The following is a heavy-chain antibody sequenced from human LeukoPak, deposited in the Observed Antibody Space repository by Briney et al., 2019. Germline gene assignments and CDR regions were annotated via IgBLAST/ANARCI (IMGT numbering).Heavy chain of an antibody. Sequence: ASVKVSCKASGYTFTNHGITWVRQAPGQGLEWMGWISAHDGNTNYAQKLQGRATMTTDTSTSIAYMELRSLRSDDTAMYYCARAWIMVTSHLDFWGQGTLVTVSS. D-gene: IGHD2-21*02. J-gene: IGHJ4*02. CDR3: ARAWIMVTSHLDF. CDR2: ISAHDGNT. CDR1: GYTFTNHG. V-gene: IGHV1-18*01.